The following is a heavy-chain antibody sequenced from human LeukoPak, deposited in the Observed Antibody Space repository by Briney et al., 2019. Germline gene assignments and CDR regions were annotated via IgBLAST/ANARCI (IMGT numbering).Heavy chain of an antibody. V-gene: IGHV4-59*03. J-gene: IGHJ4*02. Sequence: PSETLSLTCTVSGGSISYYSWNWIRQPPGKGLEWIGYIDYSGSTNYNPSLKSRLTISADTSKSQFSLRLSSVTAADTAVYYCAGTGIAVAWGQGTLVTVSS. CDR2: IDYSGST. CDR1: GGSISYYS. D-gene: IGHD6-19*01. CDR3: AGTGIAVA.